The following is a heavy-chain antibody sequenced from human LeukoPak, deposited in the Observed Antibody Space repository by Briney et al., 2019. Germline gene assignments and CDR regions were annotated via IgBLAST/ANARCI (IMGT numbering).Heavy chain of an antibody. D-gene: IGHD5-18*01. CDR3: ARVGGRGYSYGLDAFDI. Sequence: SGTLSLTCTVSGGSISSYYWSWIRQPPGKGLEWIGYIYYSGSTNYNPSLKSRVTISVDTSKNQFSLKLSSVTAADTAVYYCARVGGRGYSYGLDAFDIWGQGTMVTVSS. CDR2: IYYSGST. J-gene: IGHJ3*02. V-gene: IGHV4-59*01. CDR1: GGSISSYY.